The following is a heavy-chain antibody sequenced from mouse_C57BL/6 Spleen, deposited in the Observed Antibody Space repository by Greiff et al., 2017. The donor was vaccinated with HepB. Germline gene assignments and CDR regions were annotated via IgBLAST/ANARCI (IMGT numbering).Heavy chain of an antibody. Sequence: EVNVVESGGDLVKPGGSLKLSCAASGFTFSSYGMSWVRQTPDKRLEWVATISSGGSYTYYPDSVKGRFTISRDNAKNTLYLQMSSLKSEDTAMYYCARRVDSSGYGAMDYWGQGTSVTVSS. V-gene: IGHV5-6*01. CDR1: GFTFSSYG. D-gene: IGHD3-2*02. CDR3: ARRVDSSGYGAMDY. CDR2: ISSGGSYT. J-gene: IGHJ4*01.